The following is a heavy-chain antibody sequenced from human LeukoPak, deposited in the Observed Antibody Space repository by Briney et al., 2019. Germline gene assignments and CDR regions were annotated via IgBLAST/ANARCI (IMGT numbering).Heavy chain of an antibody. CDR1: GFTVSSNY. CDR3: ARDAYGAVPDY. V-gene: IGHV3-66*01. Sequence: GGSLRLSCAASGFTVSSNYMSWVRQAPGKGLEWVSVIYSGGSTYYADSVKGRFTISRDNSKNTLYLQMNSLRAEDTAAYYCARDAYGAVPDYWGQGTLVTVSS. J-gene: IGHJ4*02. CDR2: IYSGGST. D-gene: IGHD4-17*01.